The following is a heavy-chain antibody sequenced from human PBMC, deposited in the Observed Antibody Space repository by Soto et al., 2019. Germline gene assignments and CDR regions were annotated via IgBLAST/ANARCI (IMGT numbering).Heavy chain of an antibody. D-gene: IGHD2-2*01. J-gene: IGHJ4*02. Sequence: GGSLRLSCAASGFTFSSYAMHWVRQAPGKGLEWVAVISYDGSNKYYADSVKGRFTISRDNSKNTLYLQMNSLRAEDTAVYYCAFPDVVVPAAMEVYYFDYWGQGTLVTVSS. CDR1: GFTFSSYA. V-gene: IGHV3-30-3*01. CDR2: ISYDGSNK. CDR3: AFPDVVVPAAMEVYYFDY.